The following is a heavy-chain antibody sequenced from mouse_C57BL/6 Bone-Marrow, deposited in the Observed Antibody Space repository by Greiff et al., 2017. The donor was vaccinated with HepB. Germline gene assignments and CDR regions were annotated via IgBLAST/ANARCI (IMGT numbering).Heavy chain of an antibody. V-gene: IGHV1-74*01. Sequence: QVHVKQPGAELVKPGASVKVSCKASGYTFTSYWMHWVKQRPGQGLEWIGRIHPSDSDTNYNQKFKGKATLTVDKSSSTAYMQLSSLTSEDSAVYYCAIEISSYYYGREDWYFDVWGTGTTVIVSS. D-gene: IGHD1-1*01. CDR1: GYTFTSYW. J-gene: IGHJ1*03. CDR2: IHPSDSDT. CDR3: AIEISSYYYGREDWYFDV.